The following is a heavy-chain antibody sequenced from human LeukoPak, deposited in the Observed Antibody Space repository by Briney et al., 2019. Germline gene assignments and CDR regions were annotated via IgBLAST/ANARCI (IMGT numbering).Heavy chain of an antibody. CDR2: IYYSGST. CDR3: ARAVGSGSFQTYYYYMDV. D-gene: IGHD3-10*01. Sequence: SETLSLTCTVSGGSVSSSSYYWGWIRQPPGKGLEWIGSIYYSGSTYYNPSLKSRVTISLDTSKKQFSLKLSSVTAADTAVYYCARAVGSGSFQTYYYYMDVWGKGTTVTISS. CDR1: GGSVSSSSYY. J-gene: IGHJ6*03. V-gene: IGHV4-39*07.